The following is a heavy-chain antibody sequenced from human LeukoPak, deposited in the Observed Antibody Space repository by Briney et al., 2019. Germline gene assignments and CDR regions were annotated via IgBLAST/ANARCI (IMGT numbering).Heavy chain of an antibody. CDR3: ARGYDFWSGYYMVY. Sequence: GASVKVSCKASGYTFTGYYMHWVRQAPGQGLEWMGRINPNSGGTNYAQKFQGRVTITRDTSISTAYMELSRLRSDDTAVYYCARGYDFWSGYYMVYWGQGTLVTVSS. V-gene: IGHV1-2*06. D-gene: IGHD3-3*01. CDR1: GYTFTGYY. CDR2: INPNSGGT. J-gene: IGHJ4*02.